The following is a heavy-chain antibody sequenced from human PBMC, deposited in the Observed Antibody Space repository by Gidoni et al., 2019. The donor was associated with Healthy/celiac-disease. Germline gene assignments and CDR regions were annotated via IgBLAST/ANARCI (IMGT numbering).Heavy chain of an antibody. CDR3: ARTGYDYGGKTRPDYYYYYMDV. CDR2: IIPIFGTA. Sequence: QVQLVQSGAEVKKPGSSVTVSCKASGGTFSSYAISWVRQAPGPGLEWMGGIIPIFGTANYAQKFQGRVTITADESTSTAYMELSSLRSEDTAVYYCARTGYDYGGKTRPDYYYYYMDVWGKGTTVTVSS. D-gene: IGHD4-17*01. V-gene: IGHV1-69*01. J-gene: IGHJ6*03. CDR1: GGTFSSYA.